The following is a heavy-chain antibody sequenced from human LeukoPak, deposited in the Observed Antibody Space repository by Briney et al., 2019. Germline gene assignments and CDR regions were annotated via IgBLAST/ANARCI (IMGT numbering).Heavy chain of an antibody. D-gene: IGHD5-12*01. CDR3: ARDSGYDRGIDY. CDR2: IYHSGST. V-gene: IGHV4-30-2*01. J-gene: IGHJ4*02. Sequence: SETLSLTCAVSGGSISSGGYSWSWIRQPPGKGLEWIGYIYHSGSTYYNPSLKSRVTISADRSKNQFSLKLSSVTAADTAVYYCARDSGYDRGIDYWGQGTLVTVSS. CDR1: GGSISSGGYS.